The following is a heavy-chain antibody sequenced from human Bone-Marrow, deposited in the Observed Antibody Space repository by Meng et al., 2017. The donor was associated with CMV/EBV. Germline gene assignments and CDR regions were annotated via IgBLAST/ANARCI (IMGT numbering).Heavy chain of an antibody. J-gene: IGHJ6*02. D-gene: IGHD6-19*01. CDR3: AKDTVADYYYYYGMDV. CDR1: GFTFSSYG. CDR2: IWYDGSNK. V-gene: IGHV3-33*06. Sequence: LSLTCAASGFTFSSYGMHWVRQAPGKGLEWVAVIWYDGSNKYYADSVKGRFTISRDNSKNTLYLQMNSLRAEDTAVYYCAKDTVADYYYYYGMDVWGQGTTVTVSS.